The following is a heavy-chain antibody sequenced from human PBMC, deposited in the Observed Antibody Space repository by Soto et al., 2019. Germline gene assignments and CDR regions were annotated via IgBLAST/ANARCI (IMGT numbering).Heavy chain of an antibody. CDR2: INTGNGNT. J-gene: IGHJ3*02. CDR3: ARSTTYYDILAGYYESDAFDI. CDR1: RYTFTTYA. V-gene: IGHV1-3*04. D-gene: IGHD3-9*01. Sequence: GASVKVSCKASRYTFTTYAMHWVRQAPGQRLEWMGWINTGNGNTRYSQKFQGRVTITRDTSASTAYMELSSLRSEDTAVYYCARSTTYYDILAGYYESDAFDIWGQGTMVTVSS.